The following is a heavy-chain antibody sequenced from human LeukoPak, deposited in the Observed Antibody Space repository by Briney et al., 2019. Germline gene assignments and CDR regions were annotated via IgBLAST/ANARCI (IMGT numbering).Heavy chain of an antibody. J-gene: IGHJ4*02. CDR1: GYSISSGYY. Sequence: SETLSLTCTVSGYSISSGYYWSWIRQPPGKGLEWIGEINHSGSTNYNPSLKSRVTISVDTSKNQFSLKLSSVTAADTAVYYCARRGYYSRLHFDYWGQGTLVTVSS. CDR2: INHSGST. CDR3: ARRGYYSRLHFDY. V-gene: IGHV4-38-2*02. D-gene: IGHD3-22*01.